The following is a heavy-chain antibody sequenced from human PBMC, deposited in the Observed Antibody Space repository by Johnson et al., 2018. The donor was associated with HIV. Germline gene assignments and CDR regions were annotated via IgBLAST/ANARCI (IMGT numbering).Heavy chain of an antibody. CDR1: GFTFSSYA. CDR2: ISYDGSNK. V-gene: IGHV3-30*04. CDR3: ARDGGIPTGDAFDI. Sequence: QVQLVESGGGVVQPGRSLRLSCAASGFTFSSYAMHWVRQAPGKGLEWVAFISYDGSNKYYADFVKGRFTISRYNSKNTLYLQMNSLRAEDTAVYYGARDGGIPTGDAFDIWGQGTMVTVSS. D-gene: IGHD3-16*01. J-gene: IGHJ3*02.